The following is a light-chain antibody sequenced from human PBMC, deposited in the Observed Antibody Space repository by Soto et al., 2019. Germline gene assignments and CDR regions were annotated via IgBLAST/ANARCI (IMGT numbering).Light chain of an antibody. CDR2: ESF. V-gene: IGLV2-14*01. J-gene: IGLJ2*01. CDR3: SSYTTNNAHV. CDR1: TNDVGAFDY. Sequence: QSALTQPASVSASPGQSISISCTGTTNDVGAFDYVSWYQQHPGKPPKLIIYESFNRPSGVSHRFSGSKSGNSASLTISGLQAEDEADYYCSSYTTNNAHVFGGGTKLTVL.